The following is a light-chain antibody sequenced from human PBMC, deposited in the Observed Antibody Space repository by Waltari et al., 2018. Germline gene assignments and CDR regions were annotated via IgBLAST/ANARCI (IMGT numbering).Light chain of an antibody. V-gene: IGKV4-1*01. Sequence: DIVMTKYPESMAVYQGERATINCNSSHNVRYSTNNKNYLAWYQKKQGQHPKLIIYCSTSRVSGVPDRFSGSGSGTNFTLTISSLQAEYVAVYYCQQHYTAPVTFGHGTKLEI. CDR3: QQHYTAPVT. J-gene: IGKJ2*01. CDR2: CST. CDR1: HNVRYSTNNKNY.